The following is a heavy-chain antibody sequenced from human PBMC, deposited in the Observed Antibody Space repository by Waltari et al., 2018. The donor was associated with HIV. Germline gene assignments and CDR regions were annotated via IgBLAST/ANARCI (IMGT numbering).Heavy chain of an antibody. Sequence: QVQLQESGPGLVKPSETLSLTCTVSGGSISSYYWSWIRQPPGKGLEWIGYIYYSGSTNYNPALKSRVTISVDTSKNQFSLKLSSVTAADTAVYYCARHYYYDSSGYLLWYFDLWGRGTLVTVSS. CDR3: ARHYYYDSSGYLLWYFDL. V-gene: IGHV4-59*08. D-gene: IGHD3-22*01. J-gene: IGHJ2*01. CDR2: IYYSGST. CDR1: GGSISSYY.